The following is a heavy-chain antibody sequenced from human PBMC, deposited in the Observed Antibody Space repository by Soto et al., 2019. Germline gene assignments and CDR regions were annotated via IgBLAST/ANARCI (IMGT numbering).Heavy chain of an antibody. J-gene: IGHJ6*02. D-gene: IGHD3-9*01. CDR3: AKGGLRYFDWNGMDV. CDR2: ISGSGGNT. V-gene: IGHV3-23*01. Sequence: PGGSLRLSCAASGFTFNNHGMSWVRQAPGKGLECVSTISGSGGNTYYADSVEGRFTISRDNSKNTLYLQMNSLRAEDTAVYYCAKGGLRYFDWNGMDVWGQGTTVTVSS. CDR1: GFTFNNHG.